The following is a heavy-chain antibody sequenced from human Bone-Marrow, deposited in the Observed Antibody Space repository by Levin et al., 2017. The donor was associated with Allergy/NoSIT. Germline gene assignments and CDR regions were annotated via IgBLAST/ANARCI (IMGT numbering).Heavy chain of an antibody. CDR2: ISGSGDYI. J-gene: IGHJ4*02. V-gene: IGHV3-21*01. D-gene: IGHD1-7*01. CDR1: GFTFNTYV. Sequence: PGESLKISCTTSGFTFNTYVMTWVRQAPGKGLEWVSSISGSGDYIYYEDSLEGRFTISRDNAENSLYLQMNSLRAEDTAVYFCARVGSDWNYGLDFWGQGTLVTVSS. CDR3: ARVGSDWNYGLDF.